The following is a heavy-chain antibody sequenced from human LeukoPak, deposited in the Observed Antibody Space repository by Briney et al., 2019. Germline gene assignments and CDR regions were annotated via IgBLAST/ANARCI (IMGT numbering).Heavy chain of an antibody. V-gene: IGHV3-9*01. D-gene: IGHD6-13*01. Sequence: GRSLRLSCAASGFTFDDYAMHWVRQAPGKGLEWVSGISWNSGDIDYADSVKGRFIISRDNAKNSLYLQMNSLRPEDTALYYCTEDQAAASSRAFDIWGQGTMVTVSS. CDR3: TEDQAAASSRAFDI. J-gene: IGHJ3*02. CDR1: GFTFDDYA. CDR2: ISWNSGDI.